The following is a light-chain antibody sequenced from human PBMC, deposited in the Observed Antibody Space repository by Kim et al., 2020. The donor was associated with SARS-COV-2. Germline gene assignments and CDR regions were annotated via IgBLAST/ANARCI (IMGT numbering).Light chain of an antibody. V-gene: IGLV2-8*01. Sequence: GQSVTTSCTGTGSDVGAYNYVSWYQQHPGKAPKLLIYEVTKWPSGVPDRFSGSKSGNTASLTVSGLQAEDEADYYCTSYAGSDSLIFGGGTQLTVL. CDR3: TSYAGSDSLI. CDR1: GSDVGAYNY. CDR2: EVT. J-gene: IGLJ2*01.